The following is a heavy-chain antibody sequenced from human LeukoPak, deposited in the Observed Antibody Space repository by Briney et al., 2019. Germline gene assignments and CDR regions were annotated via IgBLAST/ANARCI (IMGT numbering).Heavy chain of an antibody. J-gene: IGHJ4*02. V-gene: IGHV4-38-2*02. D-gene: IGHD3-10*01. CDR3: ARIQLTWPFDY. Sequence: SETLSLTCTVSGYSISSGYYWGWIRQPPGKGLEWIGSIYYSGSTYYNPSLKSRVTISVDTSKNQFSLKLSSVTAADTAVYYCARIQLTWPFDYWGQGTLVTVSS. CDR2: IYYSGST. CDR1: GYSISSGYY.